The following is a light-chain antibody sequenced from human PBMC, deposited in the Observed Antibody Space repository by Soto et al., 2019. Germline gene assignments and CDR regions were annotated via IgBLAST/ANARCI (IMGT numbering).Light chain of an antibody. J-gene: IGKJ5*01. CDR1: QSVSSSY. CDR3: QQYGSSIT. CDR2: GAS. Sequence: EILLTQSPGTLSLSPGERATLSCGASQSVSSSYLAWYKQKPGHAPRLLIYGASSRATGIPDRLSGSGSGTEFTLTISRMEPEDFAVYYCQQYGSSITFGHGTRLEIK. V-gene: IGKV3-20*01.